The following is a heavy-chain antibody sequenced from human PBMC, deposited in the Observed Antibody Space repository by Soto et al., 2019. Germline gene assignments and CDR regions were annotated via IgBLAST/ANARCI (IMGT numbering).Heavy chain of an antibody. CDR1: GYTFTSYD. CDR2: MNLNSSNT. Sequence: QVQLVQSGAEVKKPGASVKVSCKASGYTFTSYDINWVRQATGQGLEWIGWMNLNSSNTGYAQKFQGRVTMTRNTSISTDYMELSSLRSEDTAVYYCARGIAAAGSPTPLDYYYYGMDVWGQGTTVTVSS. CDR3: ARGIAAAGSPTPLDYYYYGMDV. D-gene: IGHD6-13*01. V-gene: IGHV1-8*01. J-gene: IGHJ6*02.